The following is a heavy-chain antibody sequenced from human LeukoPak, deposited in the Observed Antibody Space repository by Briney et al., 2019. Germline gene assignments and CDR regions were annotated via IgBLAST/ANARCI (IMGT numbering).Heavy chain of an antibody. Sequence: GGGVSLSCVASGWSFNKYAMVWVGQTPGGGREWVSVISAGNDIVYSDSVKGRFSISRDSSKNTLYLQMNSLRVEDTAVYYCAKYAPPTTALTRFFDDWGQGTLVTVSS. CDR3: AKYAPPTTALTRFFDD. V-gene: IGHV3-23*01. J-gene: IGHJ4*02. CDR1: GWSFNKYA. CDR2: ISAGNDI. D-gene: IGHD4-17*01.